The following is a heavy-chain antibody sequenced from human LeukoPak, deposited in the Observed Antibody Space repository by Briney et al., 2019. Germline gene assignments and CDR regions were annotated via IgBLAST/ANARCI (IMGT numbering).Heavy chain of an antibody. D-gene: IGHD3-22*01. CDR3: AKMIVVGGSWFDP. CDR2: ISGSGGST. CDR1: GFTFSSYA. J-gene: IGHJ5*02. Sequence: GGSLRLSCAASGFTFSSYAMSWVRQAPGKGMEWVSAISGSGGSTYYADCGKGRFTISTDNSKNTLYLQMNSLRAADTAVYYCAKMIVVGGSWFDPWGQGTLVTVSS. V-gene: IGHV3-23*01.